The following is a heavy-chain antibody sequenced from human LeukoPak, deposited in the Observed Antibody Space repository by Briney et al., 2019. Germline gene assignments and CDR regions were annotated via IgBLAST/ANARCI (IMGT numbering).Heavy chain of an antibody. V-gene: IGHV4-4*09. CDR2: IYTSGST. CDR1: GGSISSYY. J-gene: IGHJ3*02. Sequence: SETLSPTCTVSGGSISSYYWSWIRQPPGKGLEWIGYIYTSGSTNYNPSLKSRVTISVDTPKNQFSLKLSSVTAADTAVYYCARVPPSGSSSGAFDTWGQGTMVTVSS. D-gene: IGHD1-26*01. CDR3: ARVPPSGSSSGAFDT.